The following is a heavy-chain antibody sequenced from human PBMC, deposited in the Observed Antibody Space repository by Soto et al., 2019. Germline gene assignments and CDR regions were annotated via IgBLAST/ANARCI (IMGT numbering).Heavy chain of an antibody. CDR1: GGSISSYY. Sequence: SETLSLTCTVSGGSISSYYWSWIRQPPGKGLEWIGYIYYSGSTNYNPSLKSRVTISVDTSKNQFSLKLSSVTAADTAVYYCARDIGITMVRGVRYYYGMDVWGQGTTVTVSS. J-gene: IGHJ6*02. CDR3: ARDIGITMVRGVRYYYGMDV. CDR2: IYYSGST. V-gene: IGHV4-59*01. D-gene: IGHD3-10*01.